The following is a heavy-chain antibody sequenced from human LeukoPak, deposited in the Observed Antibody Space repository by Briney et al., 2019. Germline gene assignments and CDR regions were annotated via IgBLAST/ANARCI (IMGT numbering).Heavy chain of an antibody. CDR1: GFTFSSYW. CDR2: INSDGSST. V-gene: IGHV3-74*01. J-gene: IGHJ5*02. CDR3: ARGAPGYDFGDWFDP. D-gene: IGHD5-12*01. Sequence: GGSLRLSCAASGFTFSSYWMHWVRQAPGKGLVWVSRINSDGSSTSYADSVKGRFTISRDNAKNTLYLQMNSLRAEDTAVYYCARGAPGYDFGDWFDPWGQGTLVTVSS.